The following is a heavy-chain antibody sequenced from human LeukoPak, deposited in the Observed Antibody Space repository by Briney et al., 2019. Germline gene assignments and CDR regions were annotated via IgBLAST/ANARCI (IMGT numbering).Heavy chain of an antibody. CDR3: ARSNWNYEAEYYFDY. V-gene: IGHV3-7*01. CDR2: IKQDGSEK. CDR1: GFTFSSYW. D-gene: IGHD1-7*01. J-gene: IGHJ4*02. Sequence: GGSLRLSCAASGFTFSSYWMSWVRQAPGKGLEWVANIKQDGSEKYCVDSVKGRFTISRDNAKNSLYLQMNSLRAEDTAVYYCARSNWNYEAEYYFDYWGQGTLVTVSS.